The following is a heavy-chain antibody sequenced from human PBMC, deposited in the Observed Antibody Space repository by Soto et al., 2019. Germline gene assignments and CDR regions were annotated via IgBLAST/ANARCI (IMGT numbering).Heavy chain of an antibody. D-gene: IGHD2-2*01. CDR3: ARDTVPAAMVGYYYGMDV. J-gene: IGHJ6*02. CDR2: INSDGSST. V-gene: IGHV3-74*01. Sequence: GGSLRLSCAASGFTFSSYWMHWVRQAPGKGLVWVSRINSDGSSTSYADSVKGRFTISRDNAKNTLYLQMNSLRAEDTAVYYCARDTVPAAMVGYYYGMDVWGQGTTVTVSS. CDR1: GFTFSSYW.